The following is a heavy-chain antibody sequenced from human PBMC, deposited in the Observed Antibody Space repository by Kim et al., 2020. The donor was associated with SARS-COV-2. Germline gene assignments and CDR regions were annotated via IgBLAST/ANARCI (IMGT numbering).Heavy chain of an antibody. Sequence: ASVKVSCKASGYTFTTHDINWVRQASGRGLEWMGWMNPRSGNTGYAQKFQGRVTMTRDTSISTAYLELSSLTSDDTAIYFCARVPPWQQVVPVVYWFDPWGQGTLVSVSS. J-gene: IGHJ5*02. D-gene: IGHD2-2*01. CDR1: GYTFTTHD. CDR3: ARVPPWQQVVPVVYWFDP. CDR2: MNPRSGNT. V-gene: IGHV1-8*01.